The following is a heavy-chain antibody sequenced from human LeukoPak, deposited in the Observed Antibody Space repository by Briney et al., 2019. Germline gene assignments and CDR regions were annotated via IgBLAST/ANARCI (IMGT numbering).Heavy chain of an antibody. CDR2: IYYSYSGST. CDR3: ARVLGWNYLDY. D-gene: IGHD6-19*01. Sequence: SETLSLNCTVSGGSISSYYWSWIRQPPGKGLEWIGYIYYSYSGSTNYNPSLKSRVTISVDTSKNQFSLRLNSVTPEDTAVYYCARVLGWNYLDYWGQGTLVTVSS. CDR1: GGSISSYY. V-gene: IGHV4-59*12. J-gene: IGHJ4*02.